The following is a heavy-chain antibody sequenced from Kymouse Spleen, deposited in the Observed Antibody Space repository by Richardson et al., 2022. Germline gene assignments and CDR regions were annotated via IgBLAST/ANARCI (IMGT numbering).Heavy chain of an antibody. Sequence: QVQLQESGPGLVKPSQTLSLTCTVSGGSISSGGYYWSWIRQHPGKGLEWIGYIYYSGSTYYNPSLKSRVTISVDTSKNQFSLKLSSVTAADTAVYYCASRIAAAGSSYYYGMDVWGQGTTVTVSS. D-gene: IGHD6-13*01. V-gene: IGHV4-31*03. CDR1: GGSISSGGYY. CDR2: IYYSGST. J-gene: IGHJ6*02. CDR3: ASRIAAAGSSYYYGMDV.